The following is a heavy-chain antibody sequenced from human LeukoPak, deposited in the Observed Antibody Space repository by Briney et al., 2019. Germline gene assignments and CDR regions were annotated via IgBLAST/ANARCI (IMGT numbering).Heavy chain of an antibody. CDR3: AREREYYYSMDV. CDR1: GASITSYY. Sequence: KSSETLSLTCTVSGASITSYYWHWIRQPPGKGLEWIGYIYDSGTTNYNPSLEGRVTISVDTSKNQFSLKLISVTAADTAVYYCAREREYYYSMDVWGKGTTVTVSS. CDR2: IYDSGTT. J-gene: IGHJ6*03. V-gene: IGHV4-59*01.